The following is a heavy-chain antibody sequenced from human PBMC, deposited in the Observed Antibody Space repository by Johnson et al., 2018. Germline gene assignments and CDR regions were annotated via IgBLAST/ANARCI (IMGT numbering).Heavy chain of an antibody. V-gene: IGHV3-11*01. D-gene: IGHD3-10*01. Sequence: QVQLVQSGGGLVKAGGSLRLSCAASRFTFNYYYMTWIRQAPGKGLECVSYISSRGSTIYYADSLKGRFTLSWDNSKNSLYLQMNSLKTEDTAVYYCVSASGITYPYFQHWGQGTLVTVSS. CDR2: ISSRGSTI. J-gene: IGHJ1*01. CDR1: RFTFNYYY. CDR3: VSASGITYPYFQH.